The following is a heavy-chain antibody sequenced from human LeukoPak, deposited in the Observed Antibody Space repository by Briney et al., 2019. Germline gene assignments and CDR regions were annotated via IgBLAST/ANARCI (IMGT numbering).Heavy chain of an antibody. CDR1: GYTFTSYD. D-gene: IGHD3-22*01. Sequence: GASVKVSCKASGYTFTSYDINWVRQAPGQGLEWIGRIIPIFAIVNYAQNFQGRVTITADKSTNTAYMELSSLRFEDTAFYYCARADSSGYSLDENFDYWGQGTLVTVSS. CDR3: ARADSSGYSLDENFDY. V-gene: IGHV1-69*04. CDR2: IIPIFAIV. J-gene: IGHJ4*02.